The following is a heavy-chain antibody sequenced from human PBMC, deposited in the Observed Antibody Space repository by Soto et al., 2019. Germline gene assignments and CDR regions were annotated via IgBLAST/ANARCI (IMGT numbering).Heavy chain of an antibody. J-gene: IGHJ5*01. V-gene: IGHV4-30-4*01. D-gene: IGHD2-15*01. CDR2: IYKSATT. CDR3: ARGRYCLTGRCFPNWFDS. CDR1: GDSISTVDYF. Sequence: SETLSLTCSVSGDSISTVDYFWAWIRQPPGQALEYIGYIYKSATTYYNPSFESRVAISLDTSKSQFSLNVTSVTAADTAVYFCARGRYCLTGRCFPNWFDSWGQGTLVTVS.